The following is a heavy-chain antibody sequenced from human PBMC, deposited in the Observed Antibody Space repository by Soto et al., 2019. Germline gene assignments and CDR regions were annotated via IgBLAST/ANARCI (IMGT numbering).Heavy chain of an antibody. CDR1: VASLDDFY. CDR2: ISDSGSS. D-gene: IGHD5-12*01. Sequence: PSETLSLTCTVSVASLDDFYWSFIRQPPGKAPEWIAYISDSGSSNYKPSLRSRVIISVDTSNNQFSLKLTSVTAADTAVYYCARDGYNSYYFDFWGQGTLVTVSS. V-gene: IGHV4-59*01. CDR3: ARDGYNSYYFDF. J-gene: IGHJ4*02.